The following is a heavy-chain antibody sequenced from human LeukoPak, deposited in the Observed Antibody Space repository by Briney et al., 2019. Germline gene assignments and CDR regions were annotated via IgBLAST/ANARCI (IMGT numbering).Heavy chain of an antibody. D-gene: IGHD5-24*01. V-gene: IGHV4-59*01. Sequence: SETLSLTCTVPGGSISSYSWSWIRQPPGKGLEWIGYIYYSGSTNYNPSLKSRVTISVDTSKNQFSLKLSSVTAADTAVYYCAREGGYNLRAFDYWGQGTLVTVSS. CDR3: AREGGYNLRAFDY. J-gene: IGHJ4*02. CDR2: IYYSGST. CDR1: GGSISSYS.